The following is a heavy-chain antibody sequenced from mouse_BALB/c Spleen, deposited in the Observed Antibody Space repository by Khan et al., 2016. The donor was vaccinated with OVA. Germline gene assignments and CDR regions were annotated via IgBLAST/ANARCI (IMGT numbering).Heavy chain of an antibody. CDR2: ISTGGSYT. J-gene: IGHJ3*01. V-gene: IGHV5-6*01. Sequence: VQLKESGGDLVKPGGSLKLSCAASGFTFSTYGMSWVRQIPDKRLEWVSAISTGGSYTYYPDSVKGRFTISRDNAKNTLYLQMSSLKSEDTAMYYGTRLAYYYNSEGFAYWGQGTLVTVSA. CDR1: GFTFSTYG. CDR3: TRLAYYYNSEGFAY. D-gene: IGHD1-1*01.